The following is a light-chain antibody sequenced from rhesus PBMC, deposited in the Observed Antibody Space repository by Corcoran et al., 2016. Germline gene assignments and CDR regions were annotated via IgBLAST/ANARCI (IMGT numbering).Light chain of an antibody. CDR2: NNN. CDR3: SAWDTPLHGPV. J-gene: IGLJ6*01. V-gene: IGLV1-72*02. Sequence: QSVLTQPPSASGAPGQTVNLSCFGGSPNIGLNFIYWYQHLSGRAPKLLIYNNNLLPSGVPARFSASKSGTSGSLALTGLRSEDEAIYYCSAWDTPLHGPVFGSGTKLTVL. CDR1: SPNIGLNF.